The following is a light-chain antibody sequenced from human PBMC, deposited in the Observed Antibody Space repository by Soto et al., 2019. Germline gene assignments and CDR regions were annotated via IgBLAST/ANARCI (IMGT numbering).Light chain of an antibody. Sequence: DIQMTQSPTSLSASVGDRVTITCQASQGIRNFVAWYQQKPGKAPKLLIYAASTLQSGVPSRLSGSGSETDFTLTSNRLQAEDVATYSSQKYRSVPVFGPGTKVEIK. J-gene: IGKJ3*01. V-gene: IGKV1-27*01. CDR1: QGIRNF. CDR2: AAS. CDR3: QKYRSVPV.